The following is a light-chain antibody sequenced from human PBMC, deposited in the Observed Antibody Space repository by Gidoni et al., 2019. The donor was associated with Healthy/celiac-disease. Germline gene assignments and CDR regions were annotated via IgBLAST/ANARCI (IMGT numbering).Light chain of an antibody. CDR2: GAS. V-gene: IGKV3-15*01. CDR3: QQYNNWPRT. J-gene: IGKJ1*01. Sequence: IVMTQSPATLSVSPGERATLSFRASQSVSSNLAWYQQKPGQAPRLLIYGASTIATAIPARFSGSGSGKEFTITISSLQSEDFAVYYCQQYNNWPRTFGQGTKVEIK. CDR1: QSVSSN.